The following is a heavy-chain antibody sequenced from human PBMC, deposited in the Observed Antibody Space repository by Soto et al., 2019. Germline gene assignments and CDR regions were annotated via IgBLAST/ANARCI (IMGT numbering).Heavy chain of an antibody. CDR1: GGTFSSYA. Sequence: SVKVSCKASGGTFSSYAISWVRHAPGHGLEWMGGIIPIFGTANYAQKFQGRVTITADESTSTAYMELSSLRSEDTAVYYCARDYCDSTGYSSPYYYGMDVWGQGTTVTVSS. CDR3: ARDYCDSTGYSSPYYYGMDV. D-gene: IGHD3-22*01. CDR2: IIPIFGTA. V-gene: IGHV1-69*13. J-gene: IGHJ6*02.